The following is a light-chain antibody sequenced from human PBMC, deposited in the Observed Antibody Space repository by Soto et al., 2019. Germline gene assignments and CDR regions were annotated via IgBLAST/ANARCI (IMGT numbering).Light chain of an antibody. Sequence: QYALTQPASVSGSPGQSITISCTGTSSDVDGYNYVSWYQQHPGKAPKLMIYEVSNRPSGVSNRFSGSKSGNTASLTISGLQAEDEADYYCNSYTSSSTYIFGTGTKVTVL. CDR1: SSDVDGYNY. CDR2: EVS. CDR3: NSYTSSSTYI. V-gene: IGLV2-14*01. J-gene: IGLJ1*01.